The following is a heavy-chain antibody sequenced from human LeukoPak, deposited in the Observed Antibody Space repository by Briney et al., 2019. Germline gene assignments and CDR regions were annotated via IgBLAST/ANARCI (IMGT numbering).Heavy chain of an antibody. V-gene: IGHV3-NL1*01. CDR1: GFTFRVFG. Sequence: PGGSLRLSCAASGFTFRVFGMNWVRQAPGKGLQWVAILFSDRRTFYADTVKGRFTVSRDNSKNTLYLQMNSLRPEDTAVYYCAKDVVIGASYDYGDYIPLPHWGQGTLVTVSS. CDR3: AKDVVIGASYDYGDYIPLPH. D-gene: IGHD4-17*01. J-gene: IGHJ1*01. CDR2: LFSDRRT.